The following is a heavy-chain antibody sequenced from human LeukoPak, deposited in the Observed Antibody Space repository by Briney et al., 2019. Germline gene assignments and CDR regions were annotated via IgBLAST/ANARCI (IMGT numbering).Heavy chain of an antibody. CDR3: SVSLNY. CDR1: GLSFASYW. Sequence: PGGSLRLSCAASGLSFASYWMDWVRQAPGKGLEWVANIKQDGSEKYYVDSGKGRFTISRHNAKNSLYLQINGVRAEDTAVYYCSVSLNYWGQGTLVTVSS. J-gene: IGHJ4*02. CDR2: IKQDGSEK. V-gene: IGHV3-7*01.